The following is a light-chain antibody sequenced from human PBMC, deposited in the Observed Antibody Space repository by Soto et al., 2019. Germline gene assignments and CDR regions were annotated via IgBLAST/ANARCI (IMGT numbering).Light chain of an antibody. J-gene: IGLJ1*01. V-gene: IGLV2-14*01. CDR3: NSFTSSQTGV. Sequence: QAVLTQPASVSGSPGQSITISCTGTSNDVGTYNYVSWYQHYPGKAPKLMIYDVTIRPPGVSDRFSGSKSGNTASLTISGLQAEDEADYYCNSFTSSQTGVFGTGTKLNVL. CDR2: DVT. CDR1: SNDVGTYNY.